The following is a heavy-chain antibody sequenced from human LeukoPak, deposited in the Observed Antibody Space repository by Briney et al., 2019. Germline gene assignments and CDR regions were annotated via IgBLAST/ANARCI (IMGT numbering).Heavy chain of an antibody. D-gene: IGHD2-15*01. V-gene: IGHV4-59*08. J-gene: IGHJ5*02. CDR3: AKGGIFTGIDP. CDR2: IYYTGST. Sequence: ASETLSLTCAVSGGSISSYYWSWIRQPPGKGLEWIGYIYYTGSTNYNPPLKSRVTMSVDTSKNQFSLKLRSLTAADTAVYYCAKGGIFTGIDPWGQGTLVTVSS. CDR1: GGSISSYY.